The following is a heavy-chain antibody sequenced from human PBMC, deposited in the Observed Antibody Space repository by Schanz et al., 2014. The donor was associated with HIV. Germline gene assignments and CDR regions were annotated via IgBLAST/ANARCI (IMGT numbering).Heavy chain of an antibody. CDR3: ARDVQPLYGMDV. J-gene: IGHJ6*02. CDR1: GGTFSRYA. CDR2: IIPNFATA. D-gene: IGHD5-18*01. Sequence: QVQLVQSGAEVKKPGSSVKVSCKASGGTFSRYAISWVRQAPGQGLEWMGGIIPNFATASYAQKFQGRVTITVDKSTSTVYMELIGLRSEDTAIYYCARDVQPLYGMDVWGQGTTVTVSS. V-gene: IGHV1-69*06.